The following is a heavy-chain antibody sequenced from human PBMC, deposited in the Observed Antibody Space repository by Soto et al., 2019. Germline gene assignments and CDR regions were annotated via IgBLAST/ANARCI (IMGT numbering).Heavy chain of an antibody. Sequence: KPSETLSLTCTVSGGSVRDGSYYWAWLRQPPGKGLEWIGHIYHSGSTIYNPSLKSRVTISIDTSKSQFSLNLNSMTAADTAVYYCAGYNWNYYFDPWGQGTLVTVPQ. CDR2: IYHSGST. CDR3: AGYNWNYYFDP. J-gene: IGHJ5*02. V-gene: IGHV4-61*01. CDR1: GGSVRDGSYY. D-gene: IGHD1-7*01.